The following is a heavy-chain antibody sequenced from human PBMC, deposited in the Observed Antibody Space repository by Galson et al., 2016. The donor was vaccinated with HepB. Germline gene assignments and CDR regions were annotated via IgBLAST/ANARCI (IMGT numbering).Heavy chain of an antibody. Sequence: SLRLSCAGSGFTFNAYAMTWVRQAPGQGLEWVSGISNSGDITYYADPLKGRFTISRDNSKNTLYLQMHSLGVEDTAVYYCAKGVWHYDTSGYHFYWGQGTLVTVSS. J-gene: IGHJ4*02. D-gene: IGHD3-22*01. CDR3: AKGVWHYDTSGYHFY. CDR1: GFTFNAYA. CDR2: ISNSGDIT. V-gene: IGHV3-23*01.